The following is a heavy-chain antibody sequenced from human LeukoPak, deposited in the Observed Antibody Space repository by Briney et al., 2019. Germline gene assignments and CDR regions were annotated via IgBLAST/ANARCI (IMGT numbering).Heavy chain of an antibody. CDR1: GGSISSADYY. V-gene: IGHV4-30-4*01. Sequence: SQTLSLTCTVSGGSISSADYYWSWIRQPPGKGLEWIGYIFYSGSAYYNPSLKSRVTISVDTSKNQFSLKLNSVTATDTAVYYCARFGPSAFDYWGQGTLVTVSS. J-gene: IGHJ4*02. D-gene: IGHD3-16*01. CDR2: IFYSGSA. CDR3: ARFGPSAFDY.